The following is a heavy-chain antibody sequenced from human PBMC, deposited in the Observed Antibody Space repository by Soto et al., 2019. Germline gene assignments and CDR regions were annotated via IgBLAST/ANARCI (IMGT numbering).Heavy chain of an antibody. CDR1: GYTFTHYW. CDR2: IYPVDSET. D-gene: IGHD2-15*01. CDR3: ARHSLIVTPLFVMDV. V-gene: IGHV5-51*01. Sequence: GESLKISCKGSGYTFTHYWIDWVRHMPGKGLEWMGIIYPVDSETRYSPSFQGQVTISVDKSISTAYLQWSSLKASDTAKYFCARHSLIVTPLFVMDVWGQGTTVTVSS. J-gene: IGHJ6*02.